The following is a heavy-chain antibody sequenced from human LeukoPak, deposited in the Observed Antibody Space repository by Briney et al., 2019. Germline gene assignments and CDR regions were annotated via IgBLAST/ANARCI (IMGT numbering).Heavy chain of an antibody. D-gene: IGHD6-13*01. V-gene: IGHV3-30-3*01. CDR3: ARDPYSSSWYPYYYYGMDV. CDR1: GFTFSSYA. J-gene: IGHJ6*02. CDR2: ISYDGSNK. Sequence: GRSLRLSCAASGFTFSSYAMHWVRQAPGKGLEWVAVISYDGSNKYYADSVKGRFTISRDNSKNTLYLQMNSLRAEDTAVYYCARDPYSSSWYPYYYYGMDVWGQGTTVTVSS.